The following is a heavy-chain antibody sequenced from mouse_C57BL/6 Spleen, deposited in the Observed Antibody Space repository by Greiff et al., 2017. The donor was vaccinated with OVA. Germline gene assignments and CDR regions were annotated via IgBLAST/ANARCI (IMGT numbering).Heavy chain of an antibody. J-gene: IGHJ1*03. CDR2: ISSGSSTI. CDR1: GFTFSDYG. V-gene: IGHV5-17*01. D-gene: IGHD3-1*01. Sequence: EVQLVESGGGLVKPGGSLKLSCAASGFTFSDYGMHWVRQAPEKGPEWVAYISSGSSTIYYADTVKGRFTISRDNAKNTLFLQMTSLRSEDTAMYYCARPDGRSSGYFDVWGTGTTVTVSS. CDR3: ARPDGRSSGYFDV.